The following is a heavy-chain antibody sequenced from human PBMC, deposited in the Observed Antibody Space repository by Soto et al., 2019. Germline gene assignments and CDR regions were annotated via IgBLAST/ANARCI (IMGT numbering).Heavy chain of an antibody. CDR1: GGTFSSYA. Sequence: QVQLVQSGAEVKKPGSSVKVSCKASGGTFSSYAISWVRQAPGQGLEWMGGIIPIFGTANYAQKFEGRVTITADESTSTAYMELSSLRSEDTAVYYCARDHCSGGKCGYEAFDIWGQGTMVTVSS. CDR3: ARDHCSGGKCGYEAFDI. D-gene: IGHD2-15*01. V-gene: IGHV1-69*01. CDR2: IIPIFGTA. J-gene: IGHJ3*02.